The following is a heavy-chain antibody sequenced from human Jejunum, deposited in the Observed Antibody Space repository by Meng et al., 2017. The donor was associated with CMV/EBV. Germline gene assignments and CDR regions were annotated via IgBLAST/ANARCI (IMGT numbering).Heavy chain of an antibody. CDR2: INPYSGNA. V-gene: IGHV1-2*02. Sequence: SGYSFVEYYIHWIRQAPGQGLEWVGWINPYSGNANNAQRFQGRVTMTSDTSISTAYMELTGLRSDDTAVYYCARVPWNLEWIFNYWGQGTRVTVSS. CDR3: ARVPWNLEWIFNY. CDR1: GYSFVEYY. J-gene: IGHJ4*02. D-gene: IGHD3-3*01.